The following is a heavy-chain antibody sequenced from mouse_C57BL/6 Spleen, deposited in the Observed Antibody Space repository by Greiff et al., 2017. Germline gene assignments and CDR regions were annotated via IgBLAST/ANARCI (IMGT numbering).Heavy chain of an antibody. J-gene: IGHJ4*01. CDR2: ISSGSSTI. CDR3: VRHITTVVAFCAMDY. Sequence: EVQLVESGGGLVKPGGSLKLSCAASGFTFSDYGMHWVRQAPEKGLEWVAYISSGSSTIYYADTVKGRFTITRANAKNTLFLQMTSLRSEDTAMYYCVRHITTVVAFCAMDYWGQGTSVTVSS. V-gene: IGHV5-17*01. D-gene: IGHD1-1*01. CDR1: GFTFSDYG.